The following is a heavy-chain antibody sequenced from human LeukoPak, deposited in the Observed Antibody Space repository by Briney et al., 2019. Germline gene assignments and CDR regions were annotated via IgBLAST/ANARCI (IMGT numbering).Heavy chain of an antibody. V-gene: IGHV3-74*01. CDR3: ARDSGSYVLAN. CDR2: INSDGSST. CDR1: GFTFSSYW. Sequence: GGSLRLSCAASGFTFSSYWMHWARQAPGKGLVWVSRINSDGSSTSYADSVKGRFTISRDNAKNTLYLQMNSLRAEDTAVYYCARDSGSYVLANWGQGTLVTVSS. J-gene: IGHJ4*02. D-gene: IGHD1-26*01.